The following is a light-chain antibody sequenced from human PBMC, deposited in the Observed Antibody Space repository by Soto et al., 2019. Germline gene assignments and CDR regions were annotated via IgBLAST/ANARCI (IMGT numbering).Light chain of an antibody. Sequence: QSALSQPASVSGSPGQSITISCTGTSSDVGGYNYVSWYQQHPGKAPKLIIYDVSDRPSGVSNRFSGSKSGITASLTISGLQAEDEADYYCSSFTITSTPVFGGGTKVTVL. V-gene: IGLV2-14*03. CDR2: DVS. CDR1: SSDVGGYNY. CDR3: SSFTITSTPV. J-gene: IGLJ2*01.